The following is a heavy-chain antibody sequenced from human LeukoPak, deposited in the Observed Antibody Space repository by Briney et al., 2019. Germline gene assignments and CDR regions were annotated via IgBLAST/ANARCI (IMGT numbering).Heavy chain of an antibody. D-gene: IGHD2-15*01. CDR1: GFTFSSYA. V-gene: IGHV3-30-3*01. J-gene: IGHJ4*02. CDR3: ARDSHPVVVVAATSHVDDY. CDR2: ISYDGSNK. Sequence: GGSLRLSCAASGFTFSSYAMHWVRQAPGKGLEWVAVISYDGSNKYYADSVKGRFTISRDNSKNTLYLQMNSLRSDDTAVYYCARDSHPVVVVAATSHVDDYWGQGTLVTVSS.